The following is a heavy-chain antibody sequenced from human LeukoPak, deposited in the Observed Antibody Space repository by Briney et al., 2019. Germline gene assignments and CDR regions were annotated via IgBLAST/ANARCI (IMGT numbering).Heavy chain of an antibody. D-gene: IGHD3-16*02. Sequence: QPGGSLRLSCAASGLIFSNYWMTWVRQAPGKGLEWVANINLDGSEENYVDSVKGRFTISRDNAKNSLCLRMNSLGAEDTAVYCCTRDRWIDYWGQGTLVTVSS. CDR1: GLIFSNYW. CDR3: TRDRWIDY. V-gene: IGHV3-7*01. J-gene: IGHJ4*02. CDR2: INLDGSEE.